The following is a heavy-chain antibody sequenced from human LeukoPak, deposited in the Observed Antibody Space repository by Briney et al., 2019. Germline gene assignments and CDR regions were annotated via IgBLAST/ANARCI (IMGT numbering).Heavy chain of an antibody. V-gene: IGHV3-30*04. J-gene: IGHJ4*02. CDR2: ISYDGSNK. D-gene: IGHD6-13*01. CDR1: GFTFSSYA. Sequence: PGRSLRLSCAASGFTFSSYAMHWVRQAPGKGLEWVAVISYDGSNKYYADSVKGRFTISRDNSKNTLYLQMNSLRAEDTAVYYCARDPSIAAAGTLDYWGQGTLVTVSP. CDR3: ARDPSIAAAGTLDY.